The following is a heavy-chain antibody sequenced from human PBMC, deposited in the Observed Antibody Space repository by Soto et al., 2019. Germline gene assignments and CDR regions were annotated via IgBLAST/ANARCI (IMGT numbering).Heavy chain of an antibody. V-gene: IGHV1-2*04. CDR3: AREPPYCSGGSCYRENYDYIWGPRVGAFDI. CDR1: GYTFTGYY. CDR2: INPNSGGT. Sequence: ASVKVSCKASGYTFTGYYMHWVRQAPGQGLEWMGWINPNSGGTNYAQKFQGWVTMTRDTSISTAYMELSRLRSDDTAVYYCAREPPYCSGGSCYRENYDYIWGPRVGAFDIWGQGTMVTVSS. D-gene: IGHD2-15*01. J-gene: IGHJ3*02.